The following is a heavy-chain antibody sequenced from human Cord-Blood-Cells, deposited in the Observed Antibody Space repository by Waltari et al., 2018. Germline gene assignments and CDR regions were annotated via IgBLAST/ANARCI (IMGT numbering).Heavy chain of an antibody. Sequence: QVQLVQSGAEVKQPGSSVTVSCKASGGTFSSYAISWVRTAPGQGLEWMGGIIPIFGTANYAQKFQGRVTITADESTSTAYMELSSLRSEDTAVYYCASPQVYDSSGYGAFDIWGQGTMVTVSS. V-gene: IGHV1-69*01. CDR2: IIPIFGTA. J-gene: IGHJ3*02. CDR3: ASPQVYDSSGYGAFDI. CDR1: GGTFSSYA. D-gene: IGHD3-22*01.